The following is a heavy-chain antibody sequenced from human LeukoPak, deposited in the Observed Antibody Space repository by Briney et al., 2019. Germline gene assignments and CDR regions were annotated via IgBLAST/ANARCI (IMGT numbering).Heavy chain of an antibody. J-gene: IGHJ4*02. D-gene: IGHD1-1*01. Sequence: SETLSLTCTVSGGSISSYYWSWIRQPPGKGLEWIGYIYYSGTTNYNPSLKSRVTISVDTSKNQFSLKLSSVTAADTAVYYCARAPLGTLKLDYWGQGTLVTVSS. CDR3: ARAPLGTLKLDY. CDR1: GGSISSYY. V-gene: IGHV4-59*01. CDR2: IYYSGTT.